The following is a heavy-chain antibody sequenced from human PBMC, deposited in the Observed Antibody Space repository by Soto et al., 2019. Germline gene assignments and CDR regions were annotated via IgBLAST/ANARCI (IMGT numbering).Heavy chain of an antibody. D-gene: IGHD3-10*01. CDR3: ARPGGGSGSYYNPGAFDI. V-gene: IGHV3-30*03. CDR2: ISYDGSNK. CDR1: GFTFSSYG. J-gene: IGHJ3*02. Sequence: AGGSLRLSCAASGFTFSSYGMHWVRQAPGKGLEWVAVISYDGSNKYYVDSVKGRFTISRDNAKNSLYLQMNSLRAEDTAVYYCARPGGGSGSYYNPGAFDIWGQGTMVTVSS.